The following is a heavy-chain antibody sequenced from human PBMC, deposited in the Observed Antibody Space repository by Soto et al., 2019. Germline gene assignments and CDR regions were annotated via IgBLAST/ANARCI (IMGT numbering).Heavy chain of an antibody. CDR3: ARGPDYYDSSGYRYFDY. V-gene: IGHV1-69*13. CDR1: GGTFSSYA. CDR2: IIPIFGTA. Sequence: SVKVSCKASGGTFSSYAISWVRQAPGQGLEWMGGIIPIFGTANYAQKFQGRVTITADESTSTAYMELSSLRSEDTAVYYCARGPDYYDSSGYRYFDYWGQGTLVTVSS. J-gene: IGHJ4*02. D-gene: IGHD3-22*01.